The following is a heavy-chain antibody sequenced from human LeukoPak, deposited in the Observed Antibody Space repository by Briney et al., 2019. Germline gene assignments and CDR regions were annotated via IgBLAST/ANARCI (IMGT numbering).Heavy chain of an antibody. J-gene: IGHJ5*02. CDR1: GFTFSNYA. CDR2: RGSGGNT. CDR3: ASMGATWQFTS. V-gene: IGHV3-23*01. Sequence: GGSLRLSCAASGFTFSNYAMSWVRQAPGKGLEWVSARGSGGNTYYAGSVKGRFTISRDNSKNTLYLQMNSLRAEDTAVYYCASMGATWQFTSWGQGTLVTVSS. D-gene: IGHD1-26*01.